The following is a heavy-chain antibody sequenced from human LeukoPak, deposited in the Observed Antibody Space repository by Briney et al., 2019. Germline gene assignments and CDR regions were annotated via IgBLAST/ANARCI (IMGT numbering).Heavy chain of an antibody. CDR2: ISYDGSNK. CDR3: ARDRIRSKGGSYEIRGFDP. CDR1: AFTFSSYA. Sequence: GGSLRLSCAASAFTFSSYAMHWVRQAPGKGLEWVAVISYDGSNKYYADSVKGRFTISRDNSKNTLYLQMNSLRAEDTAVYYCARDRIRSKGGSYEIRGFDPWGQGTLVTVSS. D-gene: IGHD1-26*01. V-gene: IGHV3-30*04. J-gene: IGHJ5*02.